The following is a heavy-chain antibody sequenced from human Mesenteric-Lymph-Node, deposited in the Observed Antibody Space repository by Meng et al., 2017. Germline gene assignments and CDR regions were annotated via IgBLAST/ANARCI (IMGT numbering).Heavy chain of an antibody. CDR1: GFTFSSYE. CDR3: ARAFGTGSLASLDV. V-gene: IGHV3-48*03. Sequence: GESLKISCAASGFTFSSYEMNWVRQAPGKGLEWVSYISTSGTTIYYADSVKGRFTISRNYLQMNSLRAEDTAVYYCARAFGTGSLASLDVWGQGTTVTVSS. D-gene: IGHD3-10*01. CDR2: ISTSGTTI. J-gene: IGHJ6*02.